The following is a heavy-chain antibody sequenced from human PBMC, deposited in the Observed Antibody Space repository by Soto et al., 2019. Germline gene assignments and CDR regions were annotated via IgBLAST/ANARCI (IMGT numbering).Heavy chain of an antibody. Sequence: GGSLRLSCAASGFTFSSYSMNWVRQAPGKGLEWVSSISSSSSYIYYADSVKGRFTISRDNAKNSLYLQMNSLRAEDTAVYYCARDPQGRAARGGGKYFDYWGQGTLVTVSS. V-gene: IGHV3-21*01. CDR3: ARDPQGRAARGGGKYFDY. J-gene: IGHJ4*02. CDR2: ISSSSSYI. CDR1: GFTFSSYS. D-gene: IGHD6-6*01.